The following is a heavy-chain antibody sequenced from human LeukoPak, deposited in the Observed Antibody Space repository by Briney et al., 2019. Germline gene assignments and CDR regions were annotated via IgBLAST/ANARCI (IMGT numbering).Heavy chain of an antibody. Sequence: GGSLRLSCAASGFTFSTYAMSWVRQAPGKGLDWVSAISGNDGRTYYADSVKGRFTISRDNSRNTLYLQINSLRAEDTALYYCAKSDSSGYYLGGWGQGTLVTVSS. CDR3: AKSDSSGYYLGG. V-gene: IGHV3-23*01. CDR2: ISGNDGRT. CDR1: GFTFSTYA. D-gene: IGHD3-22*01. J-gene: IGHJ4*02.